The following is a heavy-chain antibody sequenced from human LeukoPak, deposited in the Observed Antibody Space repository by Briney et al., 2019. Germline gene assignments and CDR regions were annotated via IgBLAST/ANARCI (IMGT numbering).Heavy chain of an antibody. CDR3: ARRPGAFAI. CDR2: IYPGDSDT. Sequence: GESLKISCQGSGYSFTTYWIAWVRQMPGKGLEWMGIIYPGDSDTKYSPSSQGQVTISADKSISTAYLQWSSLKASDTAMYYCARRPGAFAIWGQGTMVTVSS. V-gene: IGHV5-51*01. J-gene: IGHJ3*02. CDR1: GYSFTTYW.